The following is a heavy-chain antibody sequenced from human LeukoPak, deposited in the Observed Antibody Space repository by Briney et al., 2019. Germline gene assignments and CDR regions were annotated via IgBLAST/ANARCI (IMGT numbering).Heavy chain of an antibody. CDR1: GGSISSYY. J-gene: IGHJ4*02. V-gene: IGHV3-21*01. CDR3: ASSLVDTAMARTDY. D-gene: IGHD5-18*01. CDR2: ISSSSSYI. Sequence: ETLSLTCTVSGGSISSYYWSWIRQPPGKGLEWVSSISSSSSYIYYADSVKGRFTISRDNAKNSLYLQMNSLRAEDTAVYYCASSLVDTAMARTDYWGQGTLVTVSS.